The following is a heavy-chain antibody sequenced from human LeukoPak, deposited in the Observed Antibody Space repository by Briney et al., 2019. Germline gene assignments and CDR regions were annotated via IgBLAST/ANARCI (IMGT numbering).Heavy chain of an antibody. V-gene: IGHV3-30-3*01. D-gene: IGHD3-22*01. CDR1: GFTVSSNY. J-gene: IGHJ4*02. CDR2: ISYDGSNK. Sequence: GGSLRLSCAASGFTVSSNYMSWVRQAPGKGLEWVAVISYDGSNKYYADSVKGRFTISRDNSKNTLYLQMNSLRAEDTAVYYCARGTVVVIRGRGDYWGQGTLVTVSS. CDR3: ARGTVVVIRGRGDY.